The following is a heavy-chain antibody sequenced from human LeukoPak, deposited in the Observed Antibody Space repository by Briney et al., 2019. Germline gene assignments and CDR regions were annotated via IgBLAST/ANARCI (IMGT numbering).Heavy chain of an antibody. J-gene: IGHJ6*03. D-gene: IGHD3-16*01. CDR1: GYTFTMYY. CDR2: INPSDGAT. V-gene: IGHV1-46*01. CDR3: AGEQRGGLSGSVGGLFASYYTYYYMDV. Sequence: ASVKVSCKASGYTFTMYYIHWVRQAPGQGLEWMGMINPSDGATTYAQRFQGRVTMTRDMYTTTVYMDLRSLRSEDTAVYFCAGEQRGGLSGSVGGLFASYYTYYYMDVWGRGTTVTVSS.